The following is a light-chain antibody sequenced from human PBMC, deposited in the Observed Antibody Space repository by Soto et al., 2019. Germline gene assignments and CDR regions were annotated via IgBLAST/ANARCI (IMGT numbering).Light chain of an antibody. CDR3: QQYGRSLV. J-gene: IGKJ3*01. CDR1: QSVSVSY. Sequence: EIVFTQSPATLSLSPGERATLSCRASQSVSVSYLAWYQQRPGQAPRLLIYGTSSRATGIPDRLSGSGSGTDFTLTIRRLEPEDFAVYYCQQYGRSLVFGPGTKVDIK. V-gene: IGKV3-20*01. CDR2: GTS.